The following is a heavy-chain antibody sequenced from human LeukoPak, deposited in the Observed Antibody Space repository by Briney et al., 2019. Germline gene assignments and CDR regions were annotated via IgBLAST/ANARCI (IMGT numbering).Heavy chain of an antibody. CDR1: GFTFSSYA. Sequence: PGGSLRLSCAASGFTFSSYAMSWVRQAPGKGLEWVSAISGSGRSTYYADSVKGRFTISRDNAKNTLYLQMNSLRAEDTAVYYCVRGYSAVVFDYWGQGTLVTVSS. J-gene: IGHJ4*02. CDR3: VRGYSAVVFDY. D-gene: IGHD5-18*01. V-gene: IGHV3-23*01. CDR2: ISGSGRST.